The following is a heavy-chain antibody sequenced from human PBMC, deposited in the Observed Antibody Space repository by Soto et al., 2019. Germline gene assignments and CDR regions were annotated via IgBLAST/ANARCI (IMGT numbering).Heavy chain of an antibody. CDR3: AHIPPETSVDS. Sequence: QITLKESGPTLVKATQTLTLTCTFSGLSVSTTGAGVGWIRQPPGKALEWLAFIYLNDDKRYRPSLKSRLTIAKDTSKNQVVLTVTIMDPVDTGTDYCAHIPPETSVDSCGQGTLVTASS. CDR2: IYLNDDK. J-gene: IGHJ4*02. CDR1: GLSVSTTGAG. V-gene: IGHV2-5*01.